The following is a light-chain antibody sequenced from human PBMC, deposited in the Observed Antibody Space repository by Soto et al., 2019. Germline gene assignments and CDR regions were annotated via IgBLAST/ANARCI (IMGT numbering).Light chain of an antibody. V-gene: IGLV1-40*01. J-gene: IGLJ2*01. CDR1: SYNIGAGYD. Sequence: QSVLTQPPSVSGAPGQRVTIYCTGSSYNIGAGYDVHWYQQLPGTAPKLLIHGNSNRPSGVPDRFSGSKSGTSASLAITGLQAEDEADDYCQYYDSSLSGSVFGGGTKLTVL. CDR3: QYYDSSLSGSV. CDR2: GNS.